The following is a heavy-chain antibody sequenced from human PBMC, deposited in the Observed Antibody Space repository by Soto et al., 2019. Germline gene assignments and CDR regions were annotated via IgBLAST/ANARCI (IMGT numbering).Heavy chain of an antibody. J-gene: IGHJ4*02. CDR1: GGSFSGYY. D-gene: IGHD2-15*01. Sequence: QVQLQQWGAGLLKPSETLSLTCAVYGGSFSGYYWSWIRQPPGKGLEWIGEINHSGSTNYNPSLKRRVTISVDTSKNQFSLKLSSVTAADTAVYYCARGRGILWWWNLFDYWGQGTLVTVSS. CDR2: INHSGST. V-gene: IGHV4-34*01. CDR3: ARGRGILWWWNLFDY.